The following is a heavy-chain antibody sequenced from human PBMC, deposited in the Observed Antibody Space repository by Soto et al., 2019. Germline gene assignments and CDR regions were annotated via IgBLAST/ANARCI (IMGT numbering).Heavy chain of an antibody. D-gene: IGHD1-26*01. CDR2: FDPEDGET. CDR3: ATGVGATLHFDY. J-gene: IGHJ4*02. V-gene: IGHV1-24*01. CDR1: GYTLTELS. Sequence: ASVKVSCKVSGYTLTELSMHWVRQAPGKGLEWMGGFDPEDGETIYAQKFQGRVTMTEDTSTDTAYIELSSLRSEDTAVYYCATGVGATLHFDYWGQGTLVTVSS.